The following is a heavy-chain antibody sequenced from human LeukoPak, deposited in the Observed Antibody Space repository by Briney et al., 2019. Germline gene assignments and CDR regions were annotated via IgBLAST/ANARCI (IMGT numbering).Heavy chain of an antibody. V-gene: IGHV4-59*12. J-gene: IGHJ3*02. Sequence: SETLSLTCTVSGASISSYYWSWIRQPPGKGLEWITYIHYSGRTHYNPSLKSRVTISVDTSKNQFSLKLSSVTAADTAVYYCARPPTADGSGSSPGAFDIWGQGTMVTVSS. D-gene: IGHD3-10*01. CDR2: IHYSGRT. CDR1: GASISSYY. CDR3: ARPPTADGSGSSPGAFDI.